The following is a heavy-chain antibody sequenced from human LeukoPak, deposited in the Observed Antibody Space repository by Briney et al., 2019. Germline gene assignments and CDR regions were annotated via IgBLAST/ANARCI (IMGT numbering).Heavy chain of an antibody. CDR2: IKQDGSEK. CDR1: GFTFSNYW. Sequence: GGSLRLSCAASGFTFSNYWMSWVRQAPGKGLDWVANIKQDGSEKYYVDSVKGRFTISRDNAKNSLYLQMNSLRAEDTALYSCARGYCSSTTCYSAGVKDYWGQGTLVTVSS. V-gene: IGHV3-7*01. D-gene: IGHD2-2*01. CDR3: ARGYCSSTTCYSAGVKDY. J-gene: IGHJ4*02.